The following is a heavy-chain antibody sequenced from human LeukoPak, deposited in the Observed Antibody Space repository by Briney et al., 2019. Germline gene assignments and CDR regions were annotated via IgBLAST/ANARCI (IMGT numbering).Heavy chain of an antibody. J-gene: IGHJ4*02. Sequence: SETLSLTCTVSGGSISSSSYYWGWIRQPPGKGLEWIGSIYYRGSTYYNPSLKSRVTIFVDTSKNQFSLQLSSVTAADTAVYYCARHPTNSDFWSGSGYFDYWGQGTLVTVSS. CDR3: ARHPTNSDFWSGSGYFDY. V-gene: IGHV4-39*01. D-gene: IGHD3-3*01. CDR1: GGSISSSSYY. CDR2: IYYRGST.